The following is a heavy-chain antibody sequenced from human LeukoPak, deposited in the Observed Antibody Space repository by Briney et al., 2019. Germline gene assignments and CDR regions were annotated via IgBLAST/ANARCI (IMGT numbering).Heavy chain of an antibody. Sequence: GGSLRLSCAASGFTFSSYGMHWVRQAPGKGLEWVAFIRYDGSNKYYADSVKGRFTISRDNSKNTLYLQMNSLRAEDTAVYYCAKDRWRFGELLPLDYWGQGTLVTVSS. V-gene: IGHV3-30*02. J-gene: IGHJ4*02. CDR1: GFTFSSYG. CDR2: IRYDGSNK. CDR3: AKDRWRFGELLPLDY. D-gene: IGHD3-10*01.